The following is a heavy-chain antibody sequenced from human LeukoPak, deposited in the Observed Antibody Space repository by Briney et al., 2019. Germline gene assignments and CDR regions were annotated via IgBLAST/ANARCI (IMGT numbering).Heavy chain of an antibody. Sequence: GRSLRLSCAASGFTFDDCAMHWVRQAPGKGLEWVSGISWNSGSIGYADSVKGRFTISRDNAKNSLYLQMNSLRAEDTALYYCAKDMGDGYISSRYYYYGMDVWGQGTTVTVSS. CDR1: GFTFDDCA. CDR3: AKDMGDGYISSRYYYYGMDV. CDR2: ISWNSGSI. V-gene: IGHV3-9*01. J-gene: IGHJ6*02. D-gene: IGHD5-12*01.